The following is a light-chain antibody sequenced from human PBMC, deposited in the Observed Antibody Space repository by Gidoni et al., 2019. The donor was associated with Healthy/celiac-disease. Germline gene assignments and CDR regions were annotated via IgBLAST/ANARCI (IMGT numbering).Light chain of an antibody. V-gene: IGKV1-39*01. Sequence: IQMTQSPSSLPASVGERVTITCRASQSISSYLNWYQQKPGKAPKLLIYAASSLQSGVPSRFSGSGSGTDFTLTISSLQPEDFATYYCQQSYSTPPTFGQGTKLEIK. CDR2: AAS. J-gene: IGKJ2*01. CDR3: QQSYSTPPT. CDR1: QSISSY.